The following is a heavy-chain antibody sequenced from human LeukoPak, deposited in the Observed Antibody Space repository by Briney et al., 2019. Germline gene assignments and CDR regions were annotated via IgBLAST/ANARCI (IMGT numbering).Heavy chain of an antibody. D-gene: IGHD1-26*01. V-gene: IGHV4-30-2*01. J-gene: IGHJ4*02. CDR2: IYHSGTT. CDR1: GXSISSGGYP. Sequence: PSETLSLTCAVSGXSISSGGYPWSWIRQPPGKGLEWIGYIYHSGTTYYNPSLKSRVTISIDRSKNQFSLKLSSVTAADTAVYYCARVARWGYYFDYWGQGTLVTVSS. CDR3: ARVARWGYYFDY.